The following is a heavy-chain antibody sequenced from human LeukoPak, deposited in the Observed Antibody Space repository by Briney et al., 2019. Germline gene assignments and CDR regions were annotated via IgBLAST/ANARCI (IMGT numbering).Heavy chain of an antibody. CDR3: ASGSGSYYFDN. Sequence: SVKVSCKASVGTFSSYAISWVRQAPGQGRECMGGIFPIFGTANYAQKFQGRVTITTEESTSTAYMELSSLRSEDKVVYYCASGSGSYYFDNWGQRTLVTVSS. D-gene: IGHD3-10*01. CDR1: VGTFSSYA. J-gene: IGHJ4*02. V-gene: IGHV1-69*05. CDR2: IFPIFGTA.